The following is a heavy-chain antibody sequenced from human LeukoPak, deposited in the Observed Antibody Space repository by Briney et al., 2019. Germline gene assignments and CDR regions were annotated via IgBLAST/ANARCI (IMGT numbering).Heavy chain of an antibody. CDR1: GFTVTSNY. J-gene: IGHJ4*02. Sequence: GGSLRLSCAASGFTVTSNYMNWVRQAPGKGLEWVSVIYSGGSTYYADSVKGRFTISRDNSKNTLYLQMNSLRPEDTAVYYCARDRGSYAWDYWGQGTLVTVSS. CDR3: ARDRGSYAWDY. V-gene: IGHV3-66*02. D-gene: IGHD5-12*01. CDR2: IYSGGST.